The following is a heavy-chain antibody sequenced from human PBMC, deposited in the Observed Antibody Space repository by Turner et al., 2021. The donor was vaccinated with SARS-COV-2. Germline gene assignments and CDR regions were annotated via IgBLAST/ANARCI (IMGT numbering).Heavy chain of an antibody. CDR1: SGSISSSSYF. D-gene: IGHD3-10*01. CDR3: ARQAAGQGLDY. Sequence: QVQLQESGPGLVKPSETLSLTCTVSSGSISSSSYFWGWIRQPPTKELKWIGSIYYSGTTYSNPSLKSRVSLSIDPSKNQFSLNLTSVTAADTGLFYCARQAAGQGLDYWGRGILVTVSS. V-gene: IGHV4-39*01. J-gene: IGHJ4*02. CDR2: IYYSGTT.